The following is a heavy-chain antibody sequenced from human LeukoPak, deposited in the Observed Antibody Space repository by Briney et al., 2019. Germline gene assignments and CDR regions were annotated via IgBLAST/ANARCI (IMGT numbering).Heavy chain of an antibody. V-gene: IGHV3-23*01. CDR1: GFSFSSYV. D-gene: IGHD6-6*01. J-gene: IGHJ4*02. CDR2: ITGTSDST. CDR3: AKGSAAARPYYFDY. Sequence: RGSLRLSCAASGFSFSSYVMSWVRQAQGKGLEWVSAITGTSDSTYYADSVKGRFTISRDNSKNTPFLQVHSLRAEDTAVYYCAKGSAAARPYYFDYWGQGILVTVSS.